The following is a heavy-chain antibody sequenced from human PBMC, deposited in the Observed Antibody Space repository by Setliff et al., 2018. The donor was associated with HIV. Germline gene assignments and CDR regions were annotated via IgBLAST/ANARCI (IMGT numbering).Heavy chain of an antibody. Sequence: GESLTISCEASGYIFTDYRIGWVRQMPGKGLEWMGIIYPGDSDTRYSPSFQGQVTFPADKSISAVYLQWDSLKASDSAIYYCARAPRSPLRWRDNLLSSSSFFMDVWGKGTTVTVSS. CDR2: IYPGDSDT. D-gene: IGHD2-21*01. V-gene: IGHV5-51*01. CDR1: GYIFTDYR. J-gene: IGHJ6*03. CDR3: ARAPRSPLRWRDNLLSSSSFFMDV.